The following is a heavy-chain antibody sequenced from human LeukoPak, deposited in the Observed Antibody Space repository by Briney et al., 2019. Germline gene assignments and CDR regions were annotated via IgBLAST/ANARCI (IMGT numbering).Heavy chain of an antibody. V-gene: IGHV3-48*03. J-gene: IGHJ4*02. D-gene: IGHD1-14*01. CDR3: AREHNKLRHTGFDY. Sequence: GGSLRLSCAASGFTFSSYEMNWVRQAPGKGLEWVSYISSSDSTIYYADSVKGRFTISRDNAKNSLYLQMNSLRAEDAAVYYCAREHNKLRHTGFDYWGQGTLVTVSS. CDR2: ISSSDSTI. CDR1: GFTFSSYE.